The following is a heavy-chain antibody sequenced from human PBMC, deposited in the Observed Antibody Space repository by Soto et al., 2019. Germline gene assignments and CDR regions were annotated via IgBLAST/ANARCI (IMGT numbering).Heavy chain of an antibody. CDR3: ARDRRAAAGTLTRNNWFDP. J-gene: IGHJ5*02. CDR2: INPNSGGT. V-gene: IGHV1-2*04. CDR1: GYTFTGYY. Sequence: ASVKVSCKASGYTFTGYYMHWVRQAPGQGLEWMGWINPNSGGTNYAQKFQGWVTMTRDTSISTAYMELSRLRSDDTAVYYCARDRRAAAGTLTRNNWFDPWGQGTLVTVSS. D-gene: IGHD6-13*01.